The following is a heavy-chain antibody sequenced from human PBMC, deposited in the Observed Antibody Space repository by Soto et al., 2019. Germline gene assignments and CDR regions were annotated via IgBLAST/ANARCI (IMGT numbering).Heavy chain of an antibody. Sequence: GGSLRLSCAASGFTFGSYAMSWVRLAPGKGLEWVSVAGPSGSSTFYADSVRGRFTISRDNVENTLYLQMNSLRVADTALYFCARTYYYHSTGYYRTLDYWGQGTLVTVSS. D-gene: IGHD3-22*01. CDR1: GFTFGSYA. CDR2: AGPSGSST. J-gene: IGHJ4*02. CDR3: ARTYYYHSTGYYRTLDY. V-gene: IGHV3-23*01.